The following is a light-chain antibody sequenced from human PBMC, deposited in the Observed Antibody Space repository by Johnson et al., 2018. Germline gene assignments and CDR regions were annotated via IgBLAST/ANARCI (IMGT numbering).Light chain of an antibody. V-gene: IGLV1-51*02. CDR1: SSNIGNNY. J-gene: IGLJ1*01. CDR3: GTWDSSLSAGNV. CDR2: ENN. Sequence: QSVLTQPPSVSAAPGQKVTISCSGSSSNIGNNYVSWYQQLPGTAPKLLIYENNKRPSGIPDRFSGSKSGTSATLGITGLQTGAEADYYCGTWDSSLSAGNVSGTGAKVTVL.